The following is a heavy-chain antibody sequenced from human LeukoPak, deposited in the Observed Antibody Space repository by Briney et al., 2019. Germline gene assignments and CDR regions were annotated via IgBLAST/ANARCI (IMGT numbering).Heavy chain of an antibody. Sequence: SETLSHTCTVSGGSISSYYWSWIRQPAGKGGEWSGRIYTSGSTNYNPSLKSRVNMSVDTSKNQFSLKLSSVTAADTAVYYCARPGYGSDAFDIWGQGTMVTVSS. V-gene: IGHV4-4*07. CDR2: IYTSGST. D-gene: IGHD3-10*01. CDR1: GGSISSYY. J-gene: IGHJ3*02. CDR3: ARPGYGSDAFDI.